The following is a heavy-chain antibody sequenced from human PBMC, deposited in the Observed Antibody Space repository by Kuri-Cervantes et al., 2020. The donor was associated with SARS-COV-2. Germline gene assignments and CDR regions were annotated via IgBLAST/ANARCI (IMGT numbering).Heavy chain of an antibody. CDR2: FYSTGVT. CDR1: GGSINDYY. Sequence: GSLRLSCTVSGGSINDYYWGWIRQPPGKGLEWIGYFYSTGVTNYDPSLKTRVTISTDASKNQLSLKLTSATAADTAVYYCARDNILFSGSGFDTWGQGALVTVSS. J-gene: IGHJ5*02. CDR3: ARDNILFSGSGFDT. D-gene: IGHD1-26*01. V-gene: IGHV4-59*01.